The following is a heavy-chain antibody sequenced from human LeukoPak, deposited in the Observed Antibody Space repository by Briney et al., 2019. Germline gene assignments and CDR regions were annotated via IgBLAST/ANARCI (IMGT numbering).Heavy chain of an antibody. J-gene: IGHJ3*02. Sequence: GGSLRLSCAASGFTFSSYWMSWVRQAPGKGLEWVSSISSGSTYMYYADSVKGRFTISRDNAQNSMYLQMNSLRAEDTAVYYWGRGGGRRKAARGDFFDIGGQGKMVPVSS. CDR1: GFTFSSYW. CDR2: ISSGSTYM. CDR3: GRGGGRRKAARGDFFDI. V-gene: IGHV3-21*01. D-gene: IGHD2-21*02.